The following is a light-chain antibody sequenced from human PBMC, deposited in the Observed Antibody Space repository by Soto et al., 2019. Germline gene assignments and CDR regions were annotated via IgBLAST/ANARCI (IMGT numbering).Light chain of an antibody. Sequence: DIQMTQSPSTLSASVGDRVTITCRASQSISSWLAWYQQKPGKAPKLLIYDASSLETGVPSRFSGSGSGTQFTLTIRSLQPDDFATYYCQHYNSYAVTFGQGTKVEIK. J-gene: IGKJ1*01. V-gene: IGKV1-5*01. CDR1: QSISSW. CDR3: QHYNSYAVT. CDR2: DAS.